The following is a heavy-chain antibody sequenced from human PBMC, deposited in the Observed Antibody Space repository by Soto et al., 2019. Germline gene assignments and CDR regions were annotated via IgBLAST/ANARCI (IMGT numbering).Heavy chain of an antibody. CDR1: GRSMSSNY. D-gene: IGHD4-4*01. CDR2: VFYGGT. J-gene: IGHJ4*02. CDR3: ASYRGAFYFDS. V-gene: IGHV4-59*01. Sequence: PSETLSLTCSVSGRSMSSNYWSWIRQSPDKGLEWLGYVFYGGTDYNPSLEGRVSMSVETPKSQFSLKLTSVTAADTAVYYCASYRGAFYFDSWGQGTLVTVSS.